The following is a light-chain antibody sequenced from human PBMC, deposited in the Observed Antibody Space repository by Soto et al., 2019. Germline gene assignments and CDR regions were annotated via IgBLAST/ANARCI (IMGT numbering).Light chain of an antibody. V-gene: IGKV1-39*01. CDR1: HSINIY. J-gene: IGKJ2*01. CDR2: GAS. Sequence: IQMTQSPSSLSASVRDSVTVTCRASHSINIYLNWYQQKPGKAPTLLIYGASSLQSGVPSRFTGGGSWTDLTLTISSLQPEDFATYYCQQSYRSPYTFGQGTKLEIK. CDR3: QQSYRSPYT.